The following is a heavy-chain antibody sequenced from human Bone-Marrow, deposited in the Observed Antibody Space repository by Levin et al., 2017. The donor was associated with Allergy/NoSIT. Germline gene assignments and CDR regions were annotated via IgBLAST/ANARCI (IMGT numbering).Heavy chain of an antibody. CDR3: ARGGGYIVGHMDV. V-gene: IGHV1-18*01. Sequence: ASVKVSCKTSGYSFDNYGISWVRQAPGQGLEWMGWITPYNGHTNYADKFQGRLTITADTDTTTVYMELRSLRGDDTAMYYCARGGGYIVGHMDVLGQGTIVTASS. CDR1: GYSFDNYG. D-gene: IGHD2-15*01. CDR2: ITPYNGHT. J-gene: IGHJ6*02.